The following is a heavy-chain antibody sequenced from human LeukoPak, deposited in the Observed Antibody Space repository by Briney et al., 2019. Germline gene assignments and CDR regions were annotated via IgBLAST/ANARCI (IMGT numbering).Heavy chain of an antibody. V-gene: IGHV3-48*04. CDR1: GFTFSSYS. Sequence: GGSLRLSCAASGFTFSSYSMNWVRQAPGKGLEWVSYISSSSSTIYYADSVKGRFTISRDNAKNSLYLQMNSLRAEDTAVYYCARDGAAAGSPRKYYFDYWGQGTLVTVSS. CDR2: ISSSSSTI. CDR3: ARDGAAAGSPRKYYFDY. D-gene: IGHD6-13*01. J-gene: IGHJ4*02.